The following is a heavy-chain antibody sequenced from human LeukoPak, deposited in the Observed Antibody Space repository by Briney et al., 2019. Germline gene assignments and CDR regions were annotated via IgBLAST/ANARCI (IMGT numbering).Heavy chain of an antibody. CDR1: GYTFTGYY. Sequence: ASVKVSCKASGYTFTGYYMYWVRQAPGQGLEWIGWINPNSGGTNYAQKFQGRVTMTRDTSISTAYMELSRLRSDDTAVYYCARDQPNYDFWSGNFDYWGQGTLVTVSS. CDR2: INPNSGGT. J-gene: IGHJ4*02. V-gene: IGHV1-2*02. CDR3: ARDQPNYDFWSGNFDY. D-gene: IGHD3-3*01.